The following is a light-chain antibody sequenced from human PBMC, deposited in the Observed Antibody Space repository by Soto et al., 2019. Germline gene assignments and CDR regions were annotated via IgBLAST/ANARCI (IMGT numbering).Light chain of an antibody. Sequence: EIVMTQSPATLSVSPGERATLSCRASQSVSSSLAWYQQKPGQAPRLLIYGASTRAIGVPARFSGSGSGTEFTLTISSLRSEDFAVYYCQQHNNWPLITFGQGTRLDIK. J-gene: IGKJ5*01. CDR1: QSVSSS. CDR3: QQHNNWPLIT. V-gene: IGKV3-15*01. CDR2: GAS.